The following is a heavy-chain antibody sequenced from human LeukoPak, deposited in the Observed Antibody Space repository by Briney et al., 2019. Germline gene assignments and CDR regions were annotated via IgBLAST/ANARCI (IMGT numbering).Heavy chain of an antibody. CDR2: IYIDGTT. CDR3: AKEEYSHPVGFDY. V-gene: IGHV3-53*05. Sequence: GGSLRLSCAASGFIVSHNYMTWVRQAPGKGLEWISVIYIDGTTYYADSVKGRFTISRDNSENTLYLQMNSLRADDTAVHYCAKEEYSHPVGFDYWGQGTLVTVSS. CDR1: GFIVSHNY. J-gene: IGHJ4*02. D-gene: IGHD6-6*01.